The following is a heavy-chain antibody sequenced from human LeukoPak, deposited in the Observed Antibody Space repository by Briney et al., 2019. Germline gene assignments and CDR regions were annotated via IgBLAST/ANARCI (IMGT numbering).Heavy chain of an antibody. CDR2: ISGSGGST. D-gene: IGHD1-14*01. CDR1: GFTFSSYA. CDR3: AKVDPSLGHPYEPFDY. J-gene: IGHJ4*02. Sequence: PGRSLRLSCAASGFTFSSYAMSWVRQAPGKGLEWVSAISGSGGSTYYADSVKGRFTISRDNSKNTLYLQMNSLRAEDTAVYYCAKVDPSLGHPYEPFDYWGQGTLVTVSS. V-gene: IGHV3-23*01.